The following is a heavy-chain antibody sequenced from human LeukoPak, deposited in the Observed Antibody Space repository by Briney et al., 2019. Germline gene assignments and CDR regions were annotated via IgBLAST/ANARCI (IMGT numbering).Heavy chain of an antibody. CDR1: GFTLSSYG. D-gene: IGHD2-21*01. V-gene: IGHV3-30*02. Sequence: GGSLRLSCAASGFTLSSYGMHWVRQAPGKGLEWVAFIRYDGSNKYYADSVKGRFTISRDNSKNTLYLQMNSLRAEDTAVYYCAKDPCGGDCYSVDYWGQGTLATVSS. CDR3: AKDPCGGDCYSVDY. CDR2: IRYDGSNK. J-gene: IGHJ4*02.